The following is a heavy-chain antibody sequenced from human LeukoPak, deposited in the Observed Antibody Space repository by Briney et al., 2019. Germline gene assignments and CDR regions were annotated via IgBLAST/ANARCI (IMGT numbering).Heavy chain of an antibody. CDR1: GFTFSSYS. J-gene: IGHJ4*02. CDR2: ISSSSSYI. Sequence: GGSLRLSCAASGFTFSSYSMNWVRQAPGKGLEWVSSISSSSSYIYYADSVKGRFTISRDNAKNSPYLQMNSLRAEDTAVNYCARDGATQLGYSGQGTLVTVSS. D-gene: IGHD6-13*01. V-gene: IGHV3-21*01. CDR3: ARDGATQLGY.